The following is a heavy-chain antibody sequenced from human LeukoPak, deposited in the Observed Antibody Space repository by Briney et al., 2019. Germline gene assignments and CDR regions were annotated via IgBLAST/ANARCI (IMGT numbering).Heavy chain of an antibody. V-gene: IGHV4-34*01. CDR3: ARGYSGYCTNGVCYTGRQYYYYYMDV. D-gene: IGHD2-8*01. CDR2: INHSGST. CDR1: GGSFSGYY. Sequence: SETLSLTCAVYGGSFSGYYWSWIRQPPGKGLEWIGEINHSGSTNYNPSLKSRVTISVDTSKNQFSLKLGSVTAADTAVYYCARGYSGYCTNGVCYTGRQYYYYYMDVWGKGTTVTVSS. J-gene: IGHJ6*03.